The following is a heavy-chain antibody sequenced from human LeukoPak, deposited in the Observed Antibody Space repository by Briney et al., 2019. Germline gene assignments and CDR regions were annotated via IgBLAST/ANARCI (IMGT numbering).Heavy chain of an antibody. J-gene: IGHJ4*02. CDR2: INHSGST. CDR1: GGSFSGYY. D-gene: IGHD3-10*01. V-gene: IGHV4-34*01. Sequence: SETLSLTCAVYGGSFSGYYWSWIRQPPGKGLEWIGEINHSGSTNYNPSLKSRVTISVDTSKNQFSLKLSSVTAADTAMYYCARYYGSGSFDLIYYFDYWGQGTLVTVSS. CDR3: ARYYGSGSFDLIYYFDY.